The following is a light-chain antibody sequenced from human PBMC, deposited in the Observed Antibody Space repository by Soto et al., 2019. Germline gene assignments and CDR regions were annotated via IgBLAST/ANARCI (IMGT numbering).Light chain of an antibody. Sequence: IQMTQSPSSLSASVGDRVTITCRASQSISSYLNWYQQKAGTAPKLLIYTASSLQSGVPSRFSGSGYGTDFTLTISSLQPEDFATYYCQQSHSTPLTFGGGTKLEIK. V-gene: IGKV1-39*01. CDR1: QSISSY. CDR3: QQSHSTPLT. J-gene: IGKJ4*01. CDR2: TAS.